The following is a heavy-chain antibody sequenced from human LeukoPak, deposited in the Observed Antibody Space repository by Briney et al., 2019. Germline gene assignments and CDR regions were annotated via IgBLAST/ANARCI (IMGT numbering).Heavy chain of an antibody. Sequence: PSETLSLTCAVYGGSFSGYYWSWIRQPPGKGLEWIGEINHSGSTNYNPSLKSRVTISVDTSKNQFSLKLSSVTAADTAVYYCATRRFGAFDYWGQGTLVTVPS. CDR1: GGSFSGYY. CDR3: ATRRFGAFDY. J-gene: IGHJ4*02. CDR2: INHSGST. V-gene: IGHV4-34*01. D-gene: IGHD3-10*01.